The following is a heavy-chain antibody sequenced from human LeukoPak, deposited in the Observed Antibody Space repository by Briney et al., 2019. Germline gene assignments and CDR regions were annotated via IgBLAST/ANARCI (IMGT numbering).Heavy chain of an antibody. CDR3: AKRKLRIAAAGSDSGAFDY. CDR1: GFTFSSYG. V-gene: IGHV3-30*02. D-gene: IGHD6-13*01. CDR2: IRYDGSNK. J-gene: IGHJ4*02. Sequence: GGSLRLSCAASGFTFSSYGMHWVRQGLGRGLEGVAFIRYDGSNKYYADSVKGRFTISRDNSKNTLYLQMNSLRAEDTAVYYCAKRKLRIAAAGSDSGAFDYWGQGTLVTVSS.